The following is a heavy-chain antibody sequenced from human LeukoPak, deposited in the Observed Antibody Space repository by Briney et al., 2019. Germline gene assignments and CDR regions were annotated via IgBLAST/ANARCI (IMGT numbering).Heavy chain of an antibody. CDR1: GYTFTSYA. CDR2: INAGNGNT. J-gene: IGHJ3*02. V-gene: IGHV1-3*01. D-gene: IGHD2-2*01. CDR3: ASSIVVPAKGGEVNAFDI. Sequence: ASAKVSCKASGYTFTSYAMHWVRQAPGQRLEWMGWINAGNGNTKYSQKFQGRVTITADESTSTAYMELSSLRSEDTAVYYCASSIVVPAKGGEVNAFDIWGQGTMVTVSS.